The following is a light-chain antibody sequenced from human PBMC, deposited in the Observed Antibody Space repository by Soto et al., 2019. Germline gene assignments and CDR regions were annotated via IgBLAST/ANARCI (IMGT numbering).Light chain of an antibody. V-gene: IGLV1-47*02. Sequence: QSVLTQPPSASGTPGQRVTICCSGSSSNIGSNYVYWYQQLPGTAPKLLIDSNNQRPSGVPDRFSGSKSGTSASLAISGLRSEDEADYYCAAWDDSLSAWVFGGGTKLTVL. CDR3: AAWDDSLSAWV. J-gene: IGLJ3*02. CDR1: SSNIGSNY. CDR2: SNN.